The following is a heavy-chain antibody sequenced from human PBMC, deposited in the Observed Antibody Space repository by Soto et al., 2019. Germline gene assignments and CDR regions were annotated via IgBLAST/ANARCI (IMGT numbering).Heavy chain of an antibody. Sequence: SETLSLTCTVSGGSIIIGGYYWSWIRQHPGKGLEWIGYIYYSGSTYYNPSLKSRVTISVDTSKNQFSLRAEDTAVYYCARDVHVGYYYYYGMDVWGQGTTVTVSS. V-gene: IGHV4-31*03. CDR3: ARDVHVGYYYYYGMDV. CDR1: GGSIIIGGYY. CDR2: IYYSGST. D-gene: IGHD1-26*01. J-gene: IGHJ6*02.